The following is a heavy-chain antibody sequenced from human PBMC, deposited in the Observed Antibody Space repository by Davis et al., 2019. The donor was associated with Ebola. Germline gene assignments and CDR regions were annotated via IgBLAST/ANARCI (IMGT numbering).Heavy chain of an antibody. CDR1: GFTLSDHY. CDR3: ARSCSSTNCYPDY. V-gene: IGHV3-72*01. Sequence: PGGSLRLSCAASGFTLSDHYMDWVRQAPGKGLQWAGRARNRANSYTTEYAASVKGRFTISRDDSKNSLYLQMNSLRTEDTALYYCARSCSSTNCYPDYWGQGTLVTVSS. J-gene: IGHJ4*02. CDR2: ARNRANSYTT. D-gene: IGHD2-2*01.